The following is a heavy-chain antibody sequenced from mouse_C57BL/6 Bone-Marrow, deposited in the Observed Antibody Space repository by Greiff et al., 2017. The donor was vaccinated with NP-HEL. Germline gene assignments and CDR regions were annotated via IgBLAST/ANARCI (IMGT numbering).Heavy chain of an antibody. CDR3: ARRYYPFYFDY. CDR2: IYPGGGYT. J-gene: IGHJ2*01. D-gene: IGHD1-1*01. Sequence: VKLLESGAELVRPGTSVKMSCKASGYTFTNYWIGWAKQRPGHGLEWIGDIYPGGGYTNYNEKFKGKATLTADKSSSTAYMQFSSLTSEDSAIYYCARRYYPFYFDYWGQGTTLTVSS. CDR1: GYTFTNYW. V-gene: IGHV1-63*01.